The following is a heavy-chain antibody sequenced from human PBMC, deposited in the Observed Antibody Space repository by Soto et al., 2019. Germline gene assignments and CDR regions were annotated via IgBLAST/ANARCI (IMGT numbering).Heavy chain of an antibody. CDR3: AHIPENDLRPNWFDP. V-gene: IGHV2-5*02. D-gene: IGHD1-1*01. Sequence: QITLKESGPTLVKPTQTLTLTCTFSGFSLSTSGLGVAWIRQPPGRALEWLALFYWDDHQRYSPSLKSRLTITKDTSKNQVVLTMTDMHPVDTATYYCAHIPENDLRPNWFDPWGQGTLVSVSS. CDR1: GFSLSTSGLG. CDR2: FYWDDHQ. J-gene: IGHJ5*02.